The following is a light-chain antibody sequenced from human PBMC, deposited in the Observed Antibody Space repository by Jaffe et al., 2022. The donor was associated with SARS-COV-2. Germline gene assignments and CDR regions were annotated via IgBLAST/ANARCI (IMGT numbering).Light chain of an antibody. J-gene: IGKJ3*01. CDR3: QQYSSSPFT. Sequence: EIVLTQSPGTLSLSPGERATLSCRASQSVSSGYLAWYQQQPGQAPRLLISGASRRATGVPDRFRGSGSGTDFTLTITRLEPEDFAVYYCQQYSSSPFTFGPGTKVDIK. V-gene: IGKV3-20*01. CDR2: GAS. CDR1: QSVSSGY.